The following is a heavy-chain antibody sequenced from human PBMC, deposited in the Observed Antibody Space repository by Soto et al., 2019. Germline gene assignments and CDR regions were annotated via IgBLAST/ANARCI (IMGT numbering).Heavy chain of an antibody. CDR1: GGAFNNYI. D-gene: IGHD1-26*01. Sequence: QVQLVQSGAEVEKPGSSVKVSCKASGGAFNNYIFDWVRQAPGQGLEWMGGIIPMFGTPKYAQTFQDRITISADVSTGTAYMELTSLRFDDTAIYYCARGRDQPPVGLYFDSWGEGTRVTVSS. CDR3: ARGRDQPPVGLYFDS. J-gene: IGHJ4*02. CDR2: IIPMFGTP. V-gene: IGHV1-69*01.